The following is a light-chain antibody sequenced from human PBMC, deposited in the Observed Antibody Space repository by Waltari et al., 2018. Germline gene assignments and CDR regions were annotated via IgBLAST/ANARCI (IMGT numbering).Light chain of an antibody. CDR1: QSVSSSY. J-gene: IGKJ1*01. V-gene: IGKV3-20*01. CDR3: QQYGSSPRT. CDR2: GAS. Sequence: EIVLTQSPGTLSLSPGARANPPCRARQSVSSSYLAWYQQKPGQAPRLPISGASSRATGIPDRFSGSGSGTDFTLTISRLEPEDFAVYYCQQYGSSPRTFGQGTKVEIK.